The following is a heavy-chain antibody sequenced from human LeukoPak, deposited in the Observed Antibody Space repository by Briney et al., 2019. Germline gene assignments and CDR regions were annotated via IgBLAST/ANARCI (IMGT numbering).Heavy chain of an antibody. D-gene: IGHD6-19*01. J-gene: IGHJ5*02. CDR3: AHRRSSGPPLRSYDP. CDR2: IYWDDDK. Sequence: SGPTLVKPTQTLTLTCTFSGFSHSTSGVGVGWIRQPPGKALEWLSLIYWDDDKRYSPSLKSRPTITKDTSKNQVVLTMTHMAPVDTATYYCAHRRSSGPPLRSYDPWGQGTLVTVSS. V-gene: IGHV2-5*02. CDR1: GFSHSTSGVG.